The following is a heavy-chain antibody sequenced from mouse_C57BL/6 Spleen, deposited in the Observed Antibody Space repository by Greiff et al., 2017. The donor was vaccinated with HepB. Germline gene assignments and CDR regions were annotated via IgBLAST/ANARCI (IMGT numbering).Heavy chain of an antibody. CDR2: IWSGGST. J-gene: IGHJ4*01. CDR1: GFSLTSYG. V-gene: IGHV2-2*01. Sequence: VKLMESGPGLVQPSQSLSITCTVSGFSLTSYGVHWVRQSPGKGLEWLGVIWSGGSTDYNAAFISRLSISKDNSKSQVFFKMNSLQADDTAIYYCATAWVTTVGPYAMDYWGQGTSVTVSS. D-gene: IGHD1-1*01. CDR3: ATAWVTTVGPYAMDY.